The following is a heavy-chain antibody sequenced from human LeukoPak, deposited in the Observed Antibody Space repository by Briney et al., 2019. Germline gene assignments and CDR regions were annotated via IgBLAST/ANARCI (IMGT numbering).Heavy chain of an antibody. CDR3: TRGDGEGDKPSDY. V-gene: IGHV3-21*01. CDR2: ISSGSSYI. Sequence: PGGSLRLSCAASGFSFSSNSKNWGRHAPEKGLEWVSSISSGSSYIYYADPVKGRFPLHRDHAKNSLSLKKHSQRPADTPVFYLTRGDGEGDKPSDYWGQGTLVTVSS. J-gene: IGHJ4*02. D-gene: IGHD2-21*01. CDR1: GFSFSSNS.